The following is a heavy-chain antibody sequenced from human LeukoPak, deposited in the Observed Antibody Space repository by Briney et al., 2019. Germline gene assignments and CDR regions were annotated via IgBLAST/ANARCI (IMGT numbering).Heavy chain of an antibody. V-gene: IGHV3-23*01. CDR2: ISDSGDNI. CDR3: ARDYPYSYYMNV. D-gene: IGHD4-11*01. J-gene: IGHJ6*03. Sequence: GGSLRLSCAASGFTFSSYAMSWVRQAPGKGLEWVSSISDSGDNIYYAHSVEGRFTLSRDNSKNLLYLQMNSLRAEDTAVYYCARDYPYSYYMNVWGNGTTVTVSS. CDR1: GFTFSSYA.